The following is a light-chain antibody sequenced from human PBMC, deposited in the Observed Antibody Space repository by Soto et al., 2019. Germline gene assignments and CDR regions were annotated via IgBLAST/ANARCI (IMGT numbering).Light chain of an antibody. J-gene: IGKJ1*01. CDR2: GAS. CDR1: QSVSSK. Sequence: EIVLTQSPGTLSVSPGERATLSCRASQSVSSKLAWYQQKPGQAPRLLFYGASTGATGIPARFSGSGSETEFTLSISSLQSEDFAVYYCPRYNNWRGTFGQGTKV. CDR3: PRYNNWRGT. V-gene: IGKV3-15*01.